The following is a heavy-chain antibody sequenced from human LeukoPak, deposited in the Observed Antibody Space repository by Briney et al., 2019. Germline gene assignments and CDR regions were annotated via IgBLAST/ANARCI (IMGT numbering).Heavy chain of an antibody. D-gene: IGHD3-22*01. V-gene: IGHV4-39*07. CDR1: GGSISSSSYY. CDR2: IYYSGST. J-gene: IGHJ3*02. Sequence: SETLSLTCTVSGGSISSSSYYWGWIRQPPGKGLEWIGSIYYSGSTYYNPSLKSRVTISVDTSKNQFSLKLSSVTAADTAVYYCAREITMIVVPLAFSFDIWGQGTMVTVSS. CDR3: AREITMIVVPLAFSFDI.